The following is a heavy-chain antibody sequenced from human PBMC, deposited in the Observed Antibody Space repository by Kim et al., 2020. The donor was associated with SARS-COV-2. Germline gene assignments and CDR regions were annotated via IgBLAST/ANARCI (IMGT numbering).Heavy chain of an antibody. CDR3: ARGGWDGYDLRSGPYYYYYGMDV. V-gene: IGHV3-30*04. CDR1: GFTFSSYA. D-gene: IGHD5-12*01. Sequence: GGSLRLSCAASGFTFSSYAMHWVRQAPGKGLEWVAVISYDGSNKYYADSVKGRFTISRDNSKNTLYLQMNSLRAEDTAVYYCARGGWDGYDLRSGPYYYYYGMDVWGQGTTVTVSS. J-gene: IGHJ6*02. CDR2: ISYDGSNK.